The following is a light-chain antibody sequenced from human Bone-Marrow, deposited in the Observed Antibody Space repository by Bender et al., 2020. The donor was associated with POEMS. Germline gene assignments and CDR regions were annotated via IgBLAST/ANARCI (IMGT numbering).Light chain of an antibody. CDR3: SSNTRGDTLV. Sequence: QSVVTQPPSLSEAPRQRVTISCSGSSSNIGNHGVNWYQQLPGEAPKLLIYYDDLLTPGVSDRFSGSKSGNAASLTISGLQPEDEADYYCSSNTRGDTLVFGPGTKVTVL. CDR2: YDD. V-gene: IGLV1-36*01. J-gene: IGLJ1*01. CDR1: SSNIGNHG.